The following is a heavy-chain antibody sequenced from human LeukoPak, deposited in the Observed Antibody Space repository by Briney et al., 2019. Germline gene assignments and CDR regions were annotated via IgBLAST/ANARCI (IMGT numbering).Heavy chain of an antibody. CDR1: GFTVSNNY. D-gene: IGHD3-10*01. V-gene: IGHV3-53*01. J-gene: IGHJ4*02. Sequence: GGSLTLSCAASGFTVSNNYMSWARQAPGKGLEWVSVIYSDGGTYYPDSVKGRFTISRDNSKNTLYLQMNNLRAEDTAVYYCARLWFGELRYFDSWGQGTLVTVSS. CDR2: IYSDGGT. CDR3: ARLWFGELRYFDS.